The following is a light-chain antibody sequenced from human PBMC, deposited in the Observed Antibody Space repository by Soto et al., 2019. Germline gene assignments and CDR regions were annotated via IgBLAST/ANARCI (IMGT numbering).Light chain of an antibody. Sequence: EIVLTQSPGTLSLSPGERATLSRRASQSVRSSLAWYQQQTGQAPRLLIFDASNRATGIPARFNGSGSGTDFTLTISSLEPEDFVVYYCQQRSNWPGTFGQGTKVDIK. CDR2: DAS. J-gene: IGKJ1*01. V-gene: IGKV3-11*01. CDR3: QQRSNWPGT. CDR1: QSVRSS.